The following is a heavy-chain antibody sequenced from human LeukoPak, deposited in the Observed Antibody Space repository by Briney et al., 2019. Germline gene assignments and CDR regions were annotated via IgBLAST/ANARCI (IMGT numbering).Heavy chain of an antibody. CDR1: GFTFSSYG. D-gene: IGHD2-2*01. CDR3: ATVAPYCSSTSCYKPYYYYYMDV. CDR2: IRYDGSNK. V-gene: IGHV3-30*02. J-gene: IGHJ6*03. Sequence: GGSLRLSCAASGFTFSSYGMHWVRQAPGKGLEWVAFIRYDGSNKYYADSVKGRFTISRDNSKNTLYLQMNSLRAEDTAVYYCATVAPYCSSTSCYKPYYYYYMDVWGKGTTVTVSS.